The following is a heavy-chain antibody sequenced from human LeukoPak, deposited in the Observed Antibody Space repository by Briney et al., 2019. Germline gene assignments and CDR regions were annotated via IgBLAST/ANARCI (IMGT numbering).Heavy chain of an antibody. Sequence: ETLSLTCAVYGGSFSGYYWSWIRQPPGKGLEWVANIDWGGSESYYVHSVKGRFTISRDNAKNTVSMQMNSLRAEDTGVYYCARAPCEIGGYYPEYFRHWGQGTLDSVSS. CDR3: ARAPCEIGGYYPEYFRH. CDR2: IDWGGSES. CDR1: GGSFSGYY. J-gene: IGHJ1*01. D-gene: IGHD3-22*01. V-gene: IGHV3-7*01.